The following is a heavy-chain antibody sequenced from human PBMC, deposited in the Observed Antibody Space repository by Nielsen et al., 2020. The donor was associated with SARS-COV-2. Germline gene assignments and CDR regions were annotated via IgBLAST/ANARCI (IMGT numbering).Heavy chain of an antibody. D-gene: IGHD6-19*01. Sequence: GESLKISCKGSGYSFTSYWIGWVRQMPGKGLEWMGIIYPGDSDTRYSPSFQGQVTISADKSISTAYLQWSSLKASDTAMYYCARQGFNSSGWYFAPDYWGQGTLVTVSS. CDR1: GYSFTSYW. CDR3: ARQGFNSSGWYFAPDY. V-gene: IGHV5-51*01. CDR2: IYPGDSDT. J-gene: IGHJ4*02.